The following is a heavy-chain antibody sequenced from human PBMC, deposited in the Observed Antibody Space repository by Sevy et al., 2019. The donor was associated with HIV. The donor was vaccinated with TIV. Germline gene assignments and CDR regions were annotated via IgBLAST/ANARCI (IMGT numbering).Heavy chain of an antibody. Sequence: GGSLRLSCTASGFTFSSYEMNWVRQAPGKGLEWVSYITNSSCSIYYSDSVRVQFTVSTDKAENSLYVQMKSLRAEVTAVYYFSCDLPPSATTGAHFDYWGRGTLVTISS. D-gene: IGHD4-17*01. V-gene: IGHV3-48*03. CDR2: ITNSSCSI. CDR1: GFTFSSYE. J-gene: IGHJ4*02. CDR3: SCDLPPSATTGAHFDY.